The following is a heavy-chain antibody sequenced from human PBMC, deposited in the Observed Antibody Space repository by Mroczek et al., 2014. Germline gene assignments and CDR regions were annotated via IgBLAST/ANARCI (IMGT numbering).Heavy chain of an antibody. J-gene: IGHJ5*02. Sequence: QVQLAGVGPRTSVKPSETLSLTCTVSGDSIANYYWNWVRQAPGKGLEWIGCVHYNEHCPYNPSLWSRVTISLDLTKNQISLRLNSVTAADTATYYCARRVGMVTHTAGSWLDPWGQGTLATVSS. D-gene: IGHD3-3*01. CDR3: ARRVGMVTHTAGSWLDP. CDR1: GDSIANYY. V-gene: IGHV4-59*08. CDR2: VHYNEHC.